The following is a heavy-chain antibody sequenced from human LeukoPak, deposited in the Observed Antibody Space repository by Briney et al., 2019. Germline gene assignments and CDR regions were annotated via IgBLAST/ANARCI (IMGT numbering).Heavy chain of an antibody. J-gene: IGHJ4*02. V-gene: IGHV1-8*01. CDR2: MNPNSGNT. CDR1: GHTFTSYD. D-gene: IGHD2-15*01. Sequence: ASVKVSCKASGHTFTSYDINWVRQATGQGLEWMGWMNPNSGNTGYAQKFQGRVTMTRNTSISTAYMELSSLRSEDTAVYYCAIHPRYCSGGSCYSGGDYWGQGTLVTVSS. CDR3: AIHPRYCSGGSCYSGGDY.